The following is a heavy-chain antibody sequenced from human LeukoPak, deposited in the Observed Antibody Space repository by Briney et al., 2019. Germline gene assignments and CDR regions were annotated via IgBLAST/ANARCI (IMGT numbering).Heavy chain of an antibody. D-gene: IGHD5-18*01. CDR1: GGSISSYY. J-gene: IGHJ3*02. Sequence: SETLSLTCTVSGGSISSYYWSWIRQPPGKGLEWIGYIYYSGSTNCNPSLKSRVTISVDTSKNQFSLKLSSVTAADTAVYYCARLPRDTAMVTWAFDIWGQGTMVTVSS. CDR3: ARLPRDTAMVTWAFDI. V-gene: IGHV4-59*01. CDR2: IYYSGST.